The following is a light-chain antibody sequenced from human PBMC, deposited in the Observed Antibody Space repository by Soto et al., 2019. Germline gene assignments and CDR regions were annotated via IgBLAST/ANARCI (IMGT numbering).Light chain of an antibody. CDR3: QPYHNLWS. V-gene: IGKV3-15*01. CDR2: RAS. CDR1: QNIYSN. J-gene: IGKJ1*01. Sequence: IALTQSPATVSVSPGDRVTLSCWASQNIYSNLGWYQQRPGQAPRLIIYRASARPTGIPARFSGSGSGTEFTLTISSLQSEDFATCNCQPYHNLWSFGRGTKVEIK.